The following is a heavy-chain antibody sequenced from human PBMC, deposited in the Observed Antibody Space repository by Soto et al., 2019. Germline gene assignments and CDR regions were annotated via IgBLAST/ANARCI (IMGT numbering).Heavy chain of an antibody. CDR1: GFTFSSYV. V-gene: IGHV3-30*04. D-gene: IGHD1-26*01. J-gene: IGHJ6*02. CDR2: ISYAGSDK. CDR3: ARDGEWELVLESFYYYGMDV. Sequence: GGSLRLSCSASGFTFSSYVFHWVRQAPGKGLEWVAVISYAGSDKYYAASVKGRFTISRDNAKNMLYLQMNSLRVEDTAVYFCARDGEWELVLESFYYYGMDVWGQGTTVTVSS.